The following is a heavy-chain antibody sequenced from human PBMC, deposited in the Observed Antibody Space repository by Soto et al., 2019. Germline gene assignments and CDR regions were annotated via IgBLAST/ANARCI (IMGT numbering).Heavy chain of an antibody. Sequence: ASVKVSCKASGYTFTSYGISWVRQAPGQGLEWMGWISAYNGNTNYAQKLQGRVTMTTDTSTSTAYMELRSLRSDDTAVYYCARGSHPTVTTYDFDLWGRGTLVTVSS. V-gene: IGHV1-18*01. CDR3: ARGSHPTVTTYDFDL. CDR2: ISAYNGNT. CDR1: GYTFTSYG. J-gene: IGHJ2*01. D-gene: IGHD4-17*01.